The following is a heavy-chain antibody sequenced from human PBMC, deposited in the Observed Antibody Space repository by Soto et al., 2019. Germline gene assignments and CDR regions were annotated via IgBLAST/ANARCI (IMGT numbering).Heavy chain of an antibody. CDR1: GFTLGNYW. J-gene: IGHJ4*02. CDR2: INDYGTTI. CDR3: ARGGLEPFDY. D-gene: IGHD1-1*01. V-gene: IGHV3-74*01. Sequence: EVQLVESGGGLVQSGGSLRLSCAASGFTLGNYWMHWVRQAPGKGLVWVSRINDYGTTINYAESVEGRFIISRDDAKSEVYLQMTNLRAEDSAVYYCARGGLEPFDYWGQGARVTVSS.